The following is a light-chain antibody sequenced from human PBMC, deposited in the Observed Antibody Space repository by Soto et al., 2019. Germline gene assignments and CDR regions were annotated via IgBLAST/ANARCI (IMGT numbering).Light chain of an antibody. CDR3: QQYNNWPIT. CDR1: RSVLYKSNNKNH. J-gene: IGKJ5*01. CDR2: GAS. Sequence: IVMTQSPDSLAVSLGERATMNCKCSRSVLYKSNNKNHLAWYQQKPGQAPRLLIYGASTRATGIPARFSGSGSGTEFTLTISSLQSEDFEVYYCQQYNNWPITFGQGTRLEIK. V-gene: IGKV3-15*01.